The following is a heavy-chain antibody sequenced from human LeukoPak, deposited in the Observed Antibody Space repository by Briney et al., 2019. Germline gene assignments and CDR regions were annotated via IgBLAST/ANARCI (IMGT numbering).Heavy chain of an antibody. D-gene: IGHD6-13*01. J-gene: IGHJ5*02. CDR1: GGSISSGGYY. Sequence: SQTLSLTCTVSGGSISSGGYYWSWIRQHPGKGLEWIGYIYYSGSTYYNPSLKSRVTISVDTSKNQFSLKLSSVTAADTAVYYCARVAAAGTGWFDPWGQGTLVTVSS. CDR3: ARVAAAGTGWFDP. V-gene: IGHV4-31*03. CDR2: IYYSGST.